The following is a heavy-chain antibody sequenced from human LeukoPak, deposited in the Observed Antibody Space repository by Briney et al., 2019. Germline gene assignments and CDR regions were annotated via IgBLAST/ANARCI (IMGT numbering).Heavy chain of an antibody. CDR1: GGTFSSYA. CDR3: ARSARRGFCSSTSCHYNWFDP. D-gene: IGHD2-2*01. Sequence: ASVKVSCKASGGTFSSYAISWVRQAPGQGLEWMGWINPSSGGTNYAQKFQGRVTMTRDTSISTAYMELSRLRSDDTAVYYCARSARRGFCSSTSCHYNWFDPWGQGTLVTVSS. CDR2: INPSSGGT. V-gene: IGHV1-2*02. J-gene: IGHJ5*02.